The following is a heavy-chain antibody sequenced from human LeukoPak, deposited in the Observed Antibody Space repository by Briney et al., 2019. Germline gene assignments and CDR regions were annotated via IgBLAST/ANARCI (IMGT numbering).Heavy chain of an antibody. J-gene: IGHJ4*02. CDR3: TGKMAVDDY. V-gene: IGHV3-73*01. D-gene: IGHD5-24*01. Sequence: LSGGSLRLSCAASGFTFSGSAMHWVRQASGKGLEWVGRIRSKANSYATAYATSVKGRFTISRDDSKNTAYLQMNSLKTEDTAVYYCTGKMAVDDYWGQGTLVTVSS. CDR1: GFTFSGSA. CDR2: IRSKANSYAT.